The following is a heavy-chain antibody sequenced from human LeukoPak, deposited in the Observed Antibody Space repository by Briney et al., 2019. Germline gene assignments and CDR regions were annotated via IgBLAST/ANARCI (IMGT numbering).Heavy chain of an antibody. V-gene: IGHV4-59*01. CDR2: IYYSGST. D-gene: IGHD3-3*01. J-gene: IGHJ6*03. CDR1: GGSISSYY. CDR3: ARRAPDYDFWSGYTDNNYYYYYYMDV. Sequence: SETLSVTCTVSGGSISSYYWSWIRQPPGKGLEWIGYIYYSGSTNYNPSLKSRVTISVDTSKNQFSLKLSSVTAADTAVYYCARRAPDYDFWSGYTDNNYYYYYYMDVWGKGTTVTVSS.